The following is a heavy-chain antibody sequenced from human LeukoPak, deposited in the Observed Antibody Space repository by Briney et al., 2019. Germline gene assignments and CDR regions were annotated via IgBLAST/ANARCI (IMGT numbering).Heavy chain of an antibody. CDR2: ISSSSSYI. D-gene: IGHD5-18*01. CDR1: GFTFSSYS. J-gene: IGHJ6*02. CDR3: ARAWDTAMVPYYYYGMDV. V-gene: IGHV3-21*01. Sequence: GGSLRLSCAASGFTFSSYSMNWVRQAPGKGLEWVSSISSSSSYIYYADSEKGRFTISRDNAKNSLYLQMNSLRAEDTAVYYCARAWDTAMVPYYYYGMDVWGQGTTVTVSS.